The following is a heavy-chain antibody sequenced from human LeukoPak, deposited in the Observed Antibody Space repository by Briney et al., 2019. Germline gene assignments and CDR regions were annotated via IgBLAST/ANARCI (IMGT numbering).Heavy chain of an antibody. CDR2: IYYSGST. J-gene: IGHJ4*02. CDR3: AREISGYDWFDY. Sequence: SETLSLTCTVSGGSLSSYYWSWIRQPPGRGLEWIGYIYYSGSTNYNTSLKSRVTISVDTSKNQFSLKLSSVTAADTAVYYCAREISGYDWFDYWGQGTLVTVSS. D-gene: IGHD5-12*01. CDR1: GGSLSSYY. V-gene: IGHV4-59*01.